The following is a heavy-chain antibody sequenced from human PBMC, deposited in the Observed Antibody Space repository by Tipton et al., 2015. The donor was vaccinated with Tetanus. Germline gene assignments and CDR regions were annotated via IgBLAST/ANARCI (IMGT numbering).Heavy chain of an antibody. Sequence: SLRLSCAVSGFTFSKKAMAWVRQAPGRGLEWVSGISGGGDNTHYAESLKGRFTISRDNAKNALYLQMNSLRDDDTALYYCARGSGAMDSWGQGILVTVSS. J-gene: IGHJ4*02. CDR3: ARGSGAMDS. CDR2: ISGGGDNT. V-gene: IGHV3-23*01. D-gene: IGHD7-27*01. CDR1: GFTFSKKA.